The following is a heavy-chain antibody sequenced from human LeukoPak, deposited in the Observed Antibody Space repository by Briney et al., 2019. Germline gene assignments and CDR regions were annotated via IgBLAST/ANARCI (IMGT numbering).Heavy chain of an antibody. J-gene: IGHJ4*02. V-gene: IGHV1-2*02. CDR3: ARGIGSEYSSSFDY. Sequence: ASVKVSCKASGYTFTGYYMHWVRQAPGQGLEWMGWINPNSGGTNYAQKFQGRVTMTRETSISTAYMELSRLRSDDTAVYYCARGIGSEYSSSFDYWGQGTLVTVSS. CDR2: INPNSGGT. D-gene: IGHD6-6*01. CDR1: GYTFTGYY.